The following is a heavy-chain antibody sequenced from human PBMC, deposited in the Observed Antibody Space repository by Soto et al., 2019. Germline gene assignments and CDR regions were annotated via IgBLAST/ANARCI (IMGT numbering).Heavy chain of an antibody. V-gene: IGHV3-33*01. J-gene: IGHJ3*02. CDR2: IWYDGSHK. D-gene: IGHD6-13*01. CDR1: GFTFSSYG. CDR3: AREGLAAGTNGAFDI. Sequence: PGGSLRLSCAASGFTFSSYGMHWVRQAPGKGLEWVAIIWYDGSHKFYADSVKGRFTISRDNSENTLYLQMNSLRAEDTAVYYCAREGLAAGTNGAFDIWGQGTMVTVSS.